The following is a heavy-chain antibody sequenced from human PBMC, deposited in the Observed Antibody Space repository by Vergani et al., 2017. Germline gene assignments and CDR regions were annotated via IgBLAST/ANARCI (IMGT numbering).Heavy chain of an antibody. J-gene: IGHJ1*01. D-gene: IGHD3-22*01. CDR2: INPSGGST. Sequence: QVQLVQSGAEVKKPGASVKVSCKASGYTFTSYYMHWVRQAPGQGLEGMGIINPSGGSTSYAQKFQGRVTMTRDTSTSTVYMELSSLRSEDTAVYYCAREMGFYYDSSGYPFQHWGQGTLVTVSS. CDR1: GYTFTSYY. CDR3: AREMGFYYDSSGYPFQH. V-gene: IGHV1-46*01.